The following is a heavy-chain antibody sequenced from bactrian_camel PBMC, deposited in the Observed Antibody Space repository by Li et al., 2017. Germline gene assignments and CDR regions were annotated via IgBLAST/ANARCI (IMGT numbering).Heavy chain of an antibody. CDR3: AGDRSYGAWYMESQYKY. D-gene: IGHD6*01. CDR1: ENTSKTTC. V-gene: IGHV3S53*01. Sequence: HVQLVESGGGSVQPGGSLRLSCVTSENTSKTTCMAWYRQVPGSERERVALLNTHHGAPNYADSVKGRFTISRESGKNTVHLQMNSLMPEDSGVYYCAGDRSYGAWYMESQYKYWGRGTQVTVS. J-gene: IGHJ4*01. CDR2: LNTHHGAP.